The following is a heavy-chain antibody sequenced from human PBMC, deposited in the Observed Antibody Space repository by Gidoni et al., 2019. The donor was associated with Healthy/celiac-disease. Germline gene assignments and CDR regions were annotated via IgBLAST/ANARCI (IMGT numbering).Heavy chain of an antibody. V-gene: IGHV4-31*03. Sequence: QVQLQESGPGLVKPSQNLSLTCTVSGGSISRGGYYWSWIRQHPGKGLEWIGYIYYSGITYYNPSLKSRVTISVDTSKNQFSLKLSSVTAADTAVYYCARGAIHYGGNPVGDYWGQGTLVTVSS. CDR3: ARGAIHYGGNPVGDY. CDR1: GGSISRGGYY. J-gene: IGHJ4*02. CDR2: IYYSGIT. D-gene: IGHD4-17*01.